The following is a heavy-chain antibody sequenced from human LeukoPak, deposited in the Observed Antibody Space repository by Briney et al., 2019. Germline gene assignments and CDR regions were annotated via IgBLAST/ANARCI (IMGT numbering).Heavy chain of an antibody. CDR1: GGTFSSYA. V-gene: IGHV1-69*05. CDR3: ARVVASRSGYYIPYYFDY. Sequence: SVKVSCKASGGTFSSYAISWVRQAPGQGLEWMGGIIPIFDTANYAQKFQGRVTITTDESTSTAYMELSSLRSEDTAVYYCARVVASRSGYYIPYYFDYWGQGTLVTVSS. CDR2: IIPIFDTA. D-gene: IGHD3-3*01. J-gene: IGHJ4*02.